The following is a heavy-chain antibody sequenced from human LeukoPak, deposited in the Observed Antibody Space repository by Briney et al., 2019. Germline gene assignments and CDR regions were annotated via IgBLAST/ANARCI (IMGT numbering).Heavy chain of an antibody. CDR2: IYYSGST. CDR3: ASSVAVSPSGYYGMDV. CDR1: GGSIGSSNYH. J-gene: IGHJ6*02. Sequence: SETLSLTCSVSGGSIGSSNYHWGWIRQPPGKGLEWIGSIYYSGSTYHNPSLKSRLTISVDMSKNQFSLKLSSVTAADTAVYYCASSVAVSPSGYYGMDVWGQGTTVTVSS. D-gene: IGHD6-19*01. V-gene: IGHV4-39*01.